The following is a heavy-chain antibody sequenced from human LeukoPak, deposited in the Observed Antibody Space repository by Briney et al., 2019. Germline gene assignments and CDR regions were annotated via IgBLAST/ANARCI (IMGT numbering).Heavy chain of an antibody. D-gene: IGHD3-22*01. Sequence: SVKVSCKASGGTFSSYAISWVRQAPGQGLEWMGGIIPIFGTANYAQKFQGRVTITTDKSTSTAYMELSSLRSEDTAVYYCARDRNYYDSSGYYWDWGQGTLVTVSS. V-gene: IGHV1-69*05. CDR3: ARDRNYYDSSGYYWD. CDR1: GGTFSSYA. CDR2: IIPIFGTA. J-gene: IGHJ4*02.